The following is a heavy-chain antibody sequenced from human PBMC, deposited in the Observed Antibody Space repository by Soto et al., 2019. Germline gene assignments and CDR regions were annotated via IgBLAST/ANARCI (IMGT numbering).Heavy chain of an antibody. CDR2: IIPIFGTA. Sequence: SCKASGGTFSSYAISWVRQAPGQGLEWMGGIIPIFGTANYAQKFQGRVTITADESTSTAYMELSSLRSEDTAVYYCARGSADTAMVQFDYWGQGTLVTVSS. V-gene: IGHV1-69*01. J-gene: IGHJ4*02. CDR3: ARGSADTAMVQFDY. CDR1: GGTFSSYA. D-gene: IGHD5-18*01.